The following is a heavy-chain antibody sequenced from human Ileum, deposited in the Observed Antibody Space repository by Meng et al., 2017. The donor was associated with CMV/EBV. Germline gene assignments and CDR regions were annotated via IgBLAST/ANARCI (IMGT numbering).Heavy chain of an antibody. V-gene: IGHV2-5*02. CDR1: AFASTTNGGK. Sequence: LVNPPQTTPSSCTFSAFASTTNGGKWGWIRPPPGKALEWFALIHGGGGNHYNPSLKSSLTTTRDTSKNQVVLTMTNMDPVDTATYYCVNRYSSSSGQVYWGQGTLVTVSS. D-gene: IGHD6-6*01. CDR3: VNRYSSSSGQVY. J-gene: IGHJ4*02. CDR2: IHGGGGN.